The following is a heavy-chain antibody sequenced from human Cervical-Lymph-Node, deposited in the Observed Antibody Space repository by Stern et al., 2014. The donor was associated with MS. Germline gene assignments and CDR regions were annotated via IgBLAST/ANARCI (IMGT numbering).Heavy chain of an antibody. Sequence: QEQLQESGPGLVKPSGTLSLTCAVSGGSISSVNWLTWVRQSPGKGLEWIGEIYHTGTTKYNPSLKNRVTISIDKSNNQFSLRLTSVTAADTAVYYCARDAGSQYTYNYYYFDSWGQGTLVTVSS. CDR2: IYHTGTT. CDR1: GGSISSVNW. J-gene: IGHJ4*02. CDR3: ARDAGSQYTYNYYYFDS. D-gene: IGHD1-1*01. V-gene: IGHV4-4*02.